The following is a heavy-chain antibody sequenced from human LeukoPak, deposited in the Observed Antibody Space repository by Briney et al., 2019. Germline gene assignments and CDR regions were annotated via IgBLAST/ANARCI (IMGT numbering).Heavy chain of an antibody. CDR3: AKDYDFWSGYSFDY. J-gene: IGHJ4*02. CDR2: ISYDGSNK. Sequence: GGSLRLSCAASGFTVSSNYMSWVRQAPGKGLEWVAVISYDGSNKYYADSVKGRFTISRDNSKNTLYLQMNSLRAEDTAVYYCAKDYDFWSGYSFDYWGQGTLVTVSS. V-gene: IGHV3-30*18. CDR1: GFTVSSNY. D-gene: IGHD3-3*01.